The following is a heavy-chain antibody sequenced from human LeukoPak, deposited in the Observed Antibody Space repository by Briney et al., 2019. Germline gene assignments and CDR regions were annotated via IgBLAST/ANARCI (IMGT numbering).Heavy chain of an antibody. CDR1: GGSISSGGYS. Sequence: SQTLSLTFAVSGGSISSGGYSWSWIRQPPGKGLEWIGYIYHSGSTYYNPSLKSRVTISVDRSKNQFSLKLSSVTAADTAVYYCARADSSGYLHFDYWGQGTLVTVSS. J-gene: IGHJ4*02. D-gene: IGHD3-22*01. CDR3: ARADSSGYLHFDY. V-gene: IGHV4-30-2*01. CDR2: IYHSGST.